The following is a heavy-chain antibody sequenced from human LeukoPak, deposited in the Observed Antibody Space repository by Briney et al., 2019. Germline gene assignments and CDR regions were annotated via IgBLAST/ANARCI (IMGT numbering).Heavy chain of an antibody. CDR1: GYTFTGYY. D-gene: IGHD3-3*01. Sequence: ASVKVSCKASGYTFTGYYMHWVRQAPGQGLEWMGWINPNSGGTNYAQKFQGRVTMTRDTSISTAYMELSRLRSDDTAVYHCARGNVYDYDAFDIWGQGTMVTVSS. CDR3: ARGNVYDYDAFDI. V-gene: IGHV1-2*02. CDR2: INPNSGGT. J-gene: IGHJ3*02.